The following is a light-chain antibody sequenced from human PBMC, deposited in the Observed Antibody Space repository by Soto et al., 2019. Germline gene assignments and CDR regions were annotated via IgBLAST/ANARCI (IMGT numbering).Light chain of an antibody. CDR2: GAS. CDR3: QQSYSTPPIP. J-gene: IGKJ5*01. CDR1: QSINNY. Sequence: DIQMTQSPSSLSASVGDRVTITCRASQSINNYLNWYQQKPGKAPKLLVYGASNLQSGVPSRVSGSGSGTDFTLTISRLHPEDFATYYCQQSYSTPPIPFGQGTRLAIK. V-gene: IGKV1-39*01.